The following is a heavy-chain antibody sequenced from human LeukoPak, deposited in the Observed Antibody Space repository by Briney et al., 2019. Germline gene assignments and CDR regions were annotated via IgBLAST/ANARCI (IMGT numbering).Heavy chain of an antibody. D-gene: IGHD3-10*01. Sequence: GGSLRLSCAASGFSFSTYWMTWVRQAPGKGLEWVANINQAGSEKYSVDSVKGRFAISRDNAENSLYLQMNSLRAADTAVYFCARVSFGDLFLGSWGQGTLVTVSS. CDR3: ARVSFGDLFLGS. V-gene: IGHV3-7*04. CDR2: INQAGSEK. J-gene: IGHJ4*02. CDR1: GFSFSTYW.